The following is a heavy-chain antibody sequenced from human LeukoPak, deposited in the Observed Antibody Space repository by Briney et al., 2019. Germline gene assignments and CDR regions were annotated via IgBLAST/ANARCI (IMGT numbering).Heavy chain of an antibody. V-gene: IGHV3-21*01. CDR3: ARVWSPPYTSSWPYYFDY. D-gene: IGHD6-13*01. Sequence: PGGSLRLSCAASGFSFSSYSMNWVRQAPGKGLEWVSSISSSSSYIYYVDSVKGRFTFSRDNAKNSLYLQMNSLRAEDTAVYYCARVWSPPYTSSWPYYFDYWGQGTLVTVSS. J-gene: IGHJ4*02. CDR1: GFSFSSYS. CDR2: ISSSSSYI.